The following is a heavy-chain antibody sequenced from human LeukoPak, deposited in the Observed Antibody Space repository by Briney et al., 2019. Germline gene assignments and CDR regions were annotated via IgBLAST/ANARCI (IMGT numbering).Heavy chain of an antibody. J-gene: IGHJ4*02. CDR2: ISSSSSTI. CDR1: GFSFSTYT. D-gene: IGHD6-13*01. V-gene: IGHV3-48*02. Sequence: PGGSLRLSCAASGFSFSTYTMNWVSQAPGKGLDWVSYISSSSSTIYYADSVKGRFTISRDNANNSLYLQMNSLRDEDTAVYYRARARRYRSSWYHDYWGQGSLVTVSS. CDR3: ARARRYRSSWYHDY.